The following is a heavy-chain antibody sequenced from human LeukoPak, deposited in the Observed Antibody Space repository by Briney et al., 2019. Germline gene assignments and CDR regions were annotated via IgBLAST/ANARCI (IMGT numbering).Heavy chain of an antibody. J-gene: IGHJ4*02. CDR1: GYSISSGYY. CDR3: ARDRGSSWYYFDY. D-gene: IGHD6-13*01. Sequence: SETLSLTCTVSGYSISSGYYWGWIRQPPGKGLEWIGSMYHSGVTYYSPSLKSRVTISVDTSKNQFSLKLSSVTAADTAVYYCARDRGSSWYYFDYWGQGTLVTVSS. V-gene: IGHV4-38-2*02. CDR2: MYHSGVT.